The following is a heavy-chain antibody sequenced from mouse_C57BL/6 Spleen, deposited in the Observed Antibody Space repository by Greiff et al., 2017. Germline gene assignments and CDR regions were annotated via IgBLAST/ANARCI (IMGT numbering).Heavy chain of an antibody. Sequence: EVMLVESGGGLVKPGGSLKLSCAASGFTFSDYGMHWVRQAPEKGLEWVAYISSGSSTIYDADTVKVRFTISRDNAKITLVLQMTSLGAEDTAMYYCARATTVVAPFDYWGKGTTLTVSS. J-gene: IGHJ2*01. CDR1: GFTFSDYG. CDR2: ISSGSSTI. CDR3: ARATTVVAPFDY. D-gene: IGHD1-1*01. V-gene: IGHV5-17*01.